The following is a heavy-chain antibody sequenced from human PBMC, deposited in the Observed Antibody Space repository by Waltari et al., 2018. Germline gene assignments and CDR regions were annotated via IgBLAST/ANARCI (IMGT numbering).Heavy chain of an antibody. CDR3: ATEGGVAVAGTTSAHWYLDL. D-gene: IGHD6-19*01. Sequence: QVQLVQSGAEVKKPGSSVKFSCKASGGTLSSYTISWVRPAPGQGLELMGRIIPILGIANFAQEFQGRVTITADKSTNTAYMELRSLRSEDTAVYYCATEGGVAVAGTTSAHWYLDLWGRGTLVTVSS. J-gene: IGHJ2*01. CDR2: IIPILGIA. V-gene: IGHV1-69*08. CDR1: GGTLSSYT.